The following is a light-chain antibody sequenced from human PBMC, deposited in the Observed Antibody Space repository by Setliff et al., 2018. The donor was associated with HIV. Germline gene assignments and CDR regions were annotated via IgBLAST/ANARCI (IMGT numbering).Light chain of an antibody. CDR3: SSYTSSKILYV. Sequence: QSALPQPASVSGSPGQSITISCSGTSSDVGGHNYVSWYQLHPGRAPKLIISDVSDRPSGVSNRFSGSKSGNTASLTISGLRAEDEADYYCSSYTSSKILYVFGTGTKVTVL. CDR1: SSDVGGHNY. CDR2: DVS. J-gene: IGLJ1*01. V-gene: IGLV2-14*01.